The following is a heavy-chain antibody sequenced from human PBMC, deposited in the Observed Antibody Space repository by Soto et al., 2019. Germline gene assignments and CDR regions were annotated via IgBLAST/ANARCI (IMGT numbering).Heavy chain of an antibody. V-gene: IGHV3-23*01. CDR1: GFTFSSYA. CDR2: ISGSGGST. D-gene: IGHD1-26*01. J-gene: IGHJ3*02. Sequence: GGSLRLSCAASGFTFSSYAMSWVRQAPGKGLEWVSAISGSGGSTYYADSVKGRFTISRDNSKNTLYLQMNSLRAEDTAVYYCAKDYDRQWELVAGAFDIWGQGTMVTVSS. CDR3: AKDYDRQWELVAGAFDI.